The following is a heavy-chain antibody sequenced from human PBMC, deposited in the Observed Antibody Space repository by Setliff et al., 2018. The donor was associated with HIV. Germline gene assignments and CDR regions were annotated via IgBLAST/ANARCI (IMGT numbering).Heavy chain of an antibody. CDR2: ISHTGST. CDR3: ARDKRYRFPFDS. Sequence: PSETLSLTCAVYGGSFSAYYWSWIRQSPEMGLEWIAEISHTGSTKYNPSLGSRVTISLATSKNQFSLSLRSLSAADTAVYYCARDKRYRFPFDSWGQGTQVTVSS. CDR1: GGSFSAYY. D-gene: IGHD2-2*02. V-gene: IGHV4-34*01. J-gene: IGHJ4*02.